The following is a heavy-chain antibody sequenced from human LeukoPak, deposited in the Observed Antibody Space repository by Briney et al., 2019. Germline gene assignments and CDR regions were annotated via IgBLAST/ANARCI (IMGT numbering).Heavy chain of an antibody. Sequence: ASVKVSCKASGYTFTSYDMHWVRQAPGQGLEWMGIIKPSGDSTSYAQKLQGRVTMTRDTSTSTVYMELSSVSSEDTAVYYCARDQSGVTMVRGPLNPWGQGTLVTVSS. V-gene: IGHV1-46*01. J-gene: IGHJ5*02. CDR3: ARDQSGVTMVRGPLNP. CDR2: IKPSGDST. CDR1: GYTFTSYD. D-gene: IGHD3-10*01.